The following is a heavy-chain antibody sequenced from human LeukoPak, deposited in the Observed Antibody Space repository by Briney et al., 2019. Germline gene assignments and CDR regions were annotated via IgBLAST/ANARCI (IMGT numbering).Heavy chain of an antibody. CDR1: GYTFTGYY. J-gene: IGHJ6*03. CDR3: ARDAHYYYYYMDV. V-gene: IGHV1-2*02. Sequence: GASVKVCCKASGYTFTGYYMHWVRQAPGQGLEWMGWINPNSGGTNYAQKFQGRVTMTRDTSISTAYMELSRLRSDDTAVYYCARDAHYYYYYMDVWGKGTNVAVSS. CDR2: INPNSGGT.